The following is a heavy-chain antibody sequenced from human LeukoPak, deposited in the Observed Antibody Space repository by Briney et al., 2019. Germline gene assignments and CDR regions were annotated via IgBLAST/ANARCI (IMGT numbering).Heavy chain of an antibody. CDR1: GYTFTSYY. D-gene: IGHD3-10*01. Sequence: ASVKVSCKASGYTFTSYYMHWVRQAPGQGLEWMGIINPSDGSTSYAQKFQGRVTMTRDTSTSTVYMELSRLRSEDTGVYYCERDGFSSGRNFDYWGQGTLVTVSS. J-gene: IGHJ4*02. CDR3: ERDGFSSGRNFDY. CDR2: INPSDGST. V-gene: IGHV1-46*01.